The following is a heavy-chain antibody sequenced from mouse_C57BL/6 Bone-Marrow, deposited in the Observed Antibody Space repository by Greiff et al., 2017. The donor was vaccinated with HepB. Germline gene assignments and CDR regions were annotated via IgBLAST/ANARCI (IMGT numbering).Heavy chain of an antibody. V-gene: IGHV5-16*01. J-gene: IGHJ2*01. D-gene: IGHD1-1*01. CDR2: INYDGSST. CDR1: GFTFSDYY. Sequence: DVQLVESEGGLVQPGSSMKLSCTASGFTFSDYYMAWVRQVPEKGLEWVANINYDGSSTYYLDSLKSRFIISRDNAKNILYLQMSSLKSEDTATYYCARSPHYYGSSSYYFDYWGQGTTLTVSS. CDR3: ARSPHYYGSSSYYFDY.